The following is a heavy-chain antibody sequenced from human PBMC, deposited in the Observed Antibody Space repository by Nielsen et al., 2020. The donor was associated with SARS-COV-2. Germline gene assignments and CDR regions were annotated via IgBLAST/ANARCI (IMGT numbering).Heavy chain of an antibody. CDR1: GYNFPTQW. CDR3: ARSPASLGSYFAFDF. Sequence: GESLKISCKGSGYNFPTQWIGWVRQMPGKGLELMGIIYPGDSDSRYSPSFQGQVTISADKSTNTAYVQWSSLKASDTAMYYCARSPASLGSYFAFDFWGQGTLLAVSS. J-gene: IGHJ4*02. CDR2: IYPGDSDS. D-gene: IGHD1-26*01. V-gene: IGHV5-51*01.